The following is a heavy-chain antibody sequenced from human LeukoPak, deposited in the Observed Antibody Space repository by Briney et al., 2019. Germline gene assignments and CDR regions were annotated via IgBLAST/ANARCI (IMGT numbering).Heavy chain of an antibody. V-gene: IGHV3-11*04. CDR3: ARDVPYYYESSGYYSLGFDI. D-gene: IGHD3-22*01. CDR2: ISSSGSTI. J-gene: IGHJ3*02. Sequence: GGSLRLSCAASGFTFSDYYMSWIRQAPGKGLEWVSYISSSGSTIYYADSVKGRFTISRDNAKNSLYLQMNSLRAEGTAVYYCARDVPYYYESSGYYSLGFDIWGQGTMVTVSS. CDR1: GFTFSDYY.